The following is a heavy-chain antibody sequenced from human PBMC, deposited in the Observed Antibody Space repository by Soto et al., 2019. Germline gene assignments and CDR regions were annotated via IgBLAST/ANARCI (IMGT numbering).Heavy chain of an antibody. Sequence: ETLSLTCTVSGGSISSYYWSWVRQSAGKGPEWIGRIYSSGTTNYNPSLKSRVTMSVDTSKNQFSLHLSSVTAADTAVYYCARETASGSYMYYFDYWGQGTLVTVSS. CDR2: IYSSGTT. V-gene: IGHV4-4*07. CDR1: GGSISSYY. CDR3: ARETASGSYMYYFDY. J-gene: IGHJ4*02. D-gene: IGHD3-10*01.